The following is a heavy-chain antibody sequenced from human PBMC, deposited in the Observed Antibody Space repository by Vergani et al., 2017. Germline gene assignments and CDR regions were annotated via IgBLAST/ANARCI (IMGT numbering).Heavy chain of an antibody. CDR2: IKNTGDST. J-gene: IGHJ4*02. CDR1: GFTFSSHA. Sequence: EVQLLQSEGAVVQPGGSLRLSCVASGFTFSSHAMGWVRQGHGQGLEWVSSIKNTGDSTYYADSVKGRFTISRDNSKNTLYLQMNSLRVEDTAVYYCGEGSDNYNWGQGTLVTVSS. D-gene: IGHD5-24*01. V-gene: IGHV3-23*01. CDR3: GEGSDNYN.